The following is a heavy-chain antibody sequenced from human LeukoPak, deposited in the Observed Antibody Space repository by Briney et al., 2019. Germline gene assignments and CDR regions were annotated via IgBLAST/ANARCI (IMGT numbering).Heavy chain of an antibody. CDR3: AKDSAFYYIDV. V-gene: IGHV3-30*02. Sequence: GGSLRLSCAASGFTFNKYGMHWVRQAPGKGVEWVAFIRYNGNNQYYADTVKGRFTISRDNSKNTLYLQMNSLKGDDTAVYYCAKDSAFYYIDVWGKGTTVIISS. CDR1: GFTFNKYG. J-gene: IGHJ6*03. D-gene: IGHD3-10*01. CDR2: IRYNGNNQ.